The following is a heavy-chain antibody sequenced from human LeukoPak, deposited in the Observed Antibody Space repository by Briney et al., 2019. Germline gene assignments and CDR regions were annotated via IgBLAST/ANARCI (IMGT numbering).Heavy chain of an antibody. V-gene: IGHV3-23*01. Sequence: GGSLRLSCGASGFTFSNYVMNWVRQAPGQGLEWVSTIAAADSGTYYAASVKGRFTISRDNSKHTLHLQMNGLRAEDTAVYYCATRGTTATKYFEDWGQGTLVTVSS. CDR3: ATRGTTATKYFED. D-gene: IGHD1-1*01. CDR2: IAAADSGT. J-gene: IGHJ4*02. CDR1: GFTFSNYV.